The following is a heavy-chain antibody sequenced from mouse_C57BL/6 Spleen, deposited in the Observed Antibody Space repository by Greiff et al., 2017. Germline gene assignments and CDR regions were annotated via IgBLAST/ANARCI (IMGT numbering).Heavy chain of an antibody. V-gene: IGHV1-59*01. CDR2: IDPSDSYT. CDR1: GYTFTSYW. J-gene: IGHJ2*01. CDR3: ARGGIITTVVADYFDY. Sequence: VQLQQPGAELVRPGTSVKLSCKASGYTFTSYWMHWVKQRPGQGLEWIGVIDPSDSYTNYNQKFKGKATLTVDTSSSTAYMQLRSLTSEDSAVYYCARGGIITTVVADYFDYWGQGTTLTVSS. D-gene: IGHD1-1*01.